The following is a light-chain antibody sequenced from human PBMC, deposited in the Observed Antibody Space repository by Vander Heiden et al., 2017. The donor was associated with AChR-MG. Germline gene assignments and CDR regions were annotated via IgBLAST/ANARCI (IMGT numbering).Light chain of an antibody. CDR2: SAS. CDR3: QQANSFPYT. J-gene: IGKJ2*01. CDR1: QDIKTW. V-gene: IGKV1-12*02. Sequence: DIQMTQSPSSVSASVGDRVTITCRASQDIKTWLAWYQQKPGKAPKLLIYSASTLQTGVPSRFRGSGSGTEFTLTISSLHPDDFATYFCQQANSFPYTFGLGTKLDIK.